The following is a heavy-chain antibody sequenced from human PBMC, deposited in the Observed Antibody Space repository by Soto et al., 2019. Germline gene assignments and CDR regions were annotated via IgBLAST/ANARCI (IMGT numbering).Heavy chain of an antibody. CDR3: AREYTAWPLAYGLDV. CDR2: ISSRSDI. V-gene: IGHV3-21*01. CDR1: GFTFSTYS. J-gene: IGHJ6*02. Sequence: GWSLRLSCVGSGFTFSTYSINWVRQAPGKGLEWVSSISSRSDIYYADSVKGRFTISRDNAKNSVSLQMDSLRAEDTAVYYCAREYTAWPLAYGLDVWGQGTTVTVSS. D-gene: IGHD2-2*02.